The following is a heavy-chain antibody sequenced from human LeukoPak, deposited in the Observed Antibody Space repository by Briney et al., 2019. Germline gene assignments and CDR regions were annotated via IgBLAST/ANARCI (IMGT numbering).Heavy chain of an antibody. CDR3: ARVGDYYDSSGYYSDY. J-gene: IGHJ4*02. CDR1: GGTFSSYT. CDR2: IIPILGIA. V-gene: IGHV1-69*02. D-gene: IGHD3-22*01. Sequence: PVKVSCKASGGTFSSYTISWVRQAPGQGLEWMGRIIPILGIANYAQKFQGRVTITADKSTSTAYMELSSLRSEDTAVYYCARVGDYYDSSGYYSDYWAREPWSPSPQ.